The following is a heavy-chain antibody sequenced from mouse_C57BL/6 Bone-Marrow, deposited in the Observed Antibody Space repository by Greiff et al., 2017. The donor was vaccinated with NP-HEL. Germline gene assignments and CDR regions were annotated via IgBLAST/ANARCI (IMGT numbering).Heavy chain of an antibody. J-gene: IGHJ4*01. D-gene: IGHD2-4*01. CDR2: ISSGGSYT. Sequence: EVQLVESGGDLVKPGGSLKLSCAASGFTFSSYGMSWVRQTPDKRLEWVATISSGGSYTYSPDSVKGRFTISRDNAKNTLYLHMSSRKSEDTAMYYCASPYDYLYAMDYWGQGTSVTVSS. CDR3: ASPYDYLYAMDY. CDR1: GFTFSSYG. V-gene: IGHV5-6*01.